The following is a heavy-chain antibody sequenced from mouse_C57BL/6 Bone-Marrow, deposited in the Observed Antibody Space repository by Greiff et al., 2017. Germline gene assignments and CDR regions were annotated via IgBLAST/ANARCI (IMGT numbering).Heavy chain of an antibody. CDR2: IYIANGYT. CDR3: ARSHYYGSSEYFDY. CDR1: GYTFTSYG. D-gene: IGHD1-1*01. Sequence: VHVKQSGAELVRPGSSVKMSCKTSGYTFTSYGINWVKQRPGQGLEWIGYIYIANGYTEYNEKFKGKATLTSDTSSSTAYMQLSSLTSEDSAIYVCARSHYYGSSEYFDYWGQGTTLTVSS. V-gene: IGHV1-58*01. J-gene: IGHJ2*01.